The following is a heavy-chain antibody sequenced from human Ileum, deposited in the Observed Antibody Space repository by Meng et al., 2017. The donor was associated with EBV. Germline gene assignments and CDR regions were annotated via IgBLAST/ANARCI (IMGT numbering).Heavy chain of an antibody. D-gene: IGHD6-19*01. CDR2: IYHSGST. Sequence: QGPRPGSGPGMVKPSGPLSLPSAVSGGSISSSNGWSWVRQPPGKGLEWIGEIYHSGSTNYNPSLKSRVTISVDKSKNQFSLNLSSVTAADTAVYYCARVGQWLPIDYWGQGTLVTVSS. CDR3: ARVGQWLPIDY. V-gene: IGHV4-4*02. CDR1: GGSISSSNG. J-gene: IGHJ4*02.